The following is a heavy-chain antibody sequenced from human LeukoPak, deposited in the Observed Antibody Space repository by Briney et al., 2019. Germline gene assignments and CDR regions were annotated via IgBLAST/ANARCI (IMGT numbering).Heavy chain of an antibody. V-gene: IGHV3-30*18. Sequence: GGSLRLSCAASGFTFSSYGMHWVRQAPGKGLEWVAVISYDGSNKYYADSVKGRFTISRDNSKNTLYLQMNSLRAEDTAVYYCAKDYGSPSVNFDYWGQGTLVTVSS. CDR1: GFTFSSYG. CDR2: ISYDGSNK. J-gene: IGHJ4*02. CDR3: AKDYGSPSVNFDY. D-gene: IGHD2-15*01.